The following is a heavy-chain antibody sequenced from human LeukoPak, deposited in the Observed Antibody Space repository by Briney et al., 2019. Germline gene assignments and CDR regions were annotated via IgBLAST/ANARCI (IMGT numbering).Heavy chain of an antibody. D-gene: IGHD2/OR15-2a*01. J-gene: IGHJ4*02. CDR1: GLTVSSNY. Sequence: PGGSLRRSCAASGLTVSSNYISRFRQAPGKVLEWVAVLYSGGSTYYADSVKGRFTISRDNSKNTLDLQMNSLRAEDTAVYYCASRTFLLDYWGQGTLVTVSS. CDR3: ASRTFLLDY. CDR2: LYSGGST. V-gene: IGHV3-53*01.